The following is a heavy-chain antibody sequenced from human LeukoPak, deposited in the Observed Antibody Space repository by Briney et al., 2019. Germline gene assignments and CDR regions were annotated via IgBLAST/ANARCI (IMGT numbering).Heavy chain of an antibody. D-gene: IGHD3-22*01. CDR3: ARGDYDSSGYAKPFDY. CDR2: INHSGST. J-gene: IGHJ4*02. V-gene: IGHV4-34*01. Sequence: SETLSLTCAVCGGPFSDYYWNWIRQPPGKGPEWIGEINHSGSTNYNPSLKSRVTISVDTSKNQFSLKLSSVTAADTAVYYCARGDYDSSGYAKPFDYWGQGTLVTVSS. CDR1: GGPFSDYY.